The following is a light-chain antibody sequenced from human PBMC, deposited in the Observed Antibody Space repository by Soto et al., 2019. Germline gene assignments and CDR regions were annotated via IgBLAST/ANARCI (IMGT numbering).Light chain of an antibody. CDR1: QSVSRSY. V-gene: IGKV3-20*01. J-gene: IGKJ3*01. CDR3: QHYSSSPLT. CDR2: GAS. Sequence: ESVLTQSPGTLYLSPGERATLSCRVSQSVSRSYLAWYQQKHGQAPRLLIYGASTRATGIPDRFSGRGSGTDFTLLIGRLEPEDFAVYYCQHYSSSPLTFGPGTKVDIK.